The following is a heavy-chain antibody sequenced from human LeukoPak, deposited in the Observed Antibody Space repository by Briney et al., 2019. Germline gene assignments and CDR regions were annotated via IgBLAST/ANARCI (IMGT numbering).Heavy chain of an antibody. CDR3: ASPSSSWPHYGMDV. J-gene: IGHJ6*02. CDR1: GFTVSSNY. D-gene: IGHD6-13*01. CDR2: IYSGGST. V-gene: IGHV3-66*02. Sequence: PGGSLRLSCAASGFTVSSNYMSWVRQAPGKGLEWVSVIYSGGSTYYADSVKGRFTISRDNSKDTLYLQMNSLRAEDTAVHYCASPSSSWPHYGMDVWGQGTTVTVSS.